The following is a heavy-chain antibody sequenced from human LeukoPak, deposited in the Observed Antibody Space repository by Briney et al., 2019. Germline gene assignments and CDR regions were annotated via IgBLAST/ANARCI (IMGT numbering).Heavy chain of an antibody. D-gene: IGHD3-22*01. V-gene: IGHV1-18*01. CDR2: ISAYNGKT. CDR3: AREGTYYYDTSGSYFDY. CDR1: GYTFTSYG. Sequence: GASVKVSCKASGYTFTSYGISWVGQARGQGGEGMGWISAYNGKTNYAQKVNGRVTMTPDTSPSTAYMELRSLRSDDTAVYYCAREGTYYYDTSGSYFDYWGQGTLVTVSS. J-gene: IGHJ4*02.